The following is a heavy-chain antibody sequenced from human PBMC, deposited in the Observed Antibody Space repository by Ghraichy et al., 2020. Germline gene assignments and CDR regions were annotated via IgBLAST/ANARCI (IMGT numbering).Heavy chain of an antibody. CDR2: IIPIFGTA. D-gene: IGHD3-9*01. CDR3: ASGALSQNPHFQH. Sequence: SVKVSCKASGYTFTYRYLHWVRQAPGQALEWMGGIIPIFGTANYAQKFQGRVTITADESTSTAYMELSSLRSEDTAVYYCASGALSQNPHFQHWGQGTLVTVSS. J-gene: IGHJ1*01. CDR1: GYTFTYRY. V-gene: IGHV1-69*13.